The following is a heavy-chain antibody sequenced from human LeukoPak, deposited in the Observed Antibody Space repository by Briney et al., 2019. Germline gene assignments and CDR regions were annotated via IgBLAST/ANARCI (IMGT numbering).Heavy chain of an antibody. D-gene: IGHD6-13*01. J-gene: IGHJ4*02. CDR1: GFTFSSYT. Sequence: GGSLRLSCAASGFTFSSYTMHWVRQAPGKGLEWVAVISYDGSNKYYADSVKGRFTVSRDNSKNTLYLQMNSLRAEDTAVYYCVRGAYSSSWLNFDYWGQGTLVTVSS. V-gene: IGHV3-30*04. CDR2: ISYDGSNK. CDR3: VRGAYSSSWLNFDY.